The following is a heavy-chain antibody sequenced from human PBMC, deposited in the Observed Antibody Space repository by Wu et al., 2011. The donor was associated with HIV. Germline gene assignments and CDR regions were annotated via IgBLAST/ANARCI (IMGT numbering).Heavy chain of an antibody. Sequence: QVQLVQSGTEVKKPGASVKVSCKVFGNTRAKSSIHWVRQAPGKGLEWMGSFDPEDGETIYALKFQGRVTMTEDSSTDTVYLDLNSLRSDDTAVYYCARVRAITMVRGVISHYGMDVWGQGTTVTVSS. CDR2: FDPEDGET. CDR3: ARVRAITMVRGVISHYGMDV. D-gene: IGHD3-10*01. V-gene: IGHV1-24*01. CDR1: GNTRAKSS. J-gene: IGHJ6*02.